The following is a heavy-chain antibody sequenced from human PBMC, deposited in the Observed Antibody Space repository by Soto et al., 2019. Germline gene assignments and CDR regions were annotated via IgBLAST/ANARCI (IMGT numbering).Heavy chain of an antibody. Sequence: EVQLLESGGGLVQPGGSLRLSCAASGFTFSSYAMRWVRQAPGKGLEWVSAISGSGGSTYYADSVKGRFTISRDNSKNTPYLQMNRLRGRGPAVYLCARRGSGGQFGLWGPGTLVTVSS. CDR3: ARRGSGGQFGL. J-gene: IGHJ4*01. CDR2: ISGSGGST. D-gene: IGHD3-16*01. CDR1: GFTFSSYA. V-gene: IGHV3-23*01.